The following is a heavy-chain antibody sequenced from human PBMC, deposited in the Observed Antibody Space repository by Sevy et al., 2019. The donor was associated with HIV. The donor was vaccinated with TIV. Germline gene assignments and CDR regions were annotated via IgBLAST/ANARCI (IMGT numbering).Heavy chain of an antibody. CDR1: GFTFSSYD. J-gene: IGHJ4*02. CDR3: ARGSAYYYGSGSSMPDY. D-gene: IGHD3-10*01. V-gene: IGHV3-13*01. Sequence: GGSLRLSCAASGFTFSSYDMHWVRQATGKGLEWVSAIGTAGDRYYPGSVKGRFTISRENAKNSLYLQMNSLRAGDTAVYYCARGSAYYYGSGSSMPDYWGQGTLVTVSS. CDR2: IGTAGDR.